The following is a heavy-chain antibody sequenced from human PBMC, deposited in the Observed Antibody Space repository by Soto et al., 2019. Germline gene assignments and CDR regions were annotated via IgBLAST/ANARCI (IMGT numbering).Heavy chain of an antibody. CDR3: ARGDCKTSCYIGF. CDR2: IPSSGGAT. V-gene: IGHV3-48*03. J-gene: IGHJ4*02. D-gene: IGHD2-2*02. Sequence: EVQLVESGGGLVQPGGSLRLSCAASGFGFSNYEMNWVRQAPGKGLEWVSYIPSSGGATMYADSVKGRFTISRDNAKDSLYLQMNSLRVEDTAVYYCARGDCKTSCYIGFWGQGALVTVSS. CDR1: GFGFSNYE.